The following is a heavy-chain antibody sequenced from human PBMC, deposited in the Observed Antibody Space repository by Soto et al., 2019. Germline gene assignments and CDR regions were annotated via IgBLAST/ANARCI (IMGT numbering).Heavy chain of an antibody. Sequence: QVQLQESGPGLVKPSQTLSVTCTVSGGSLSSDNFFWSWVRQHPETGLEWVGYIYHTGAAYYNPSRKSRLTISLDTSKNRFSLSLISVTAADTAVYYCAREVSSPATSDAFDICGQGTMVTVSS. CDR3: AREVSSPATSDAFDI. D-gene: IGHD1-26*01. J-gene: IGHJ3*02. CDR1: GGSLSSDNFF. V-gene: IGHV4-31*03. CDR2: IYHTGAA.